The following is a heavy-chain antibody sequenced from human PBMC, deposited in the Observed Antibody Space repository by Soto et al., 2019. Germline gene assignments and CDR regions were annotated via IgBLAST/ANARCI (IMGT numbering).Heavy chain of an antibody. Sequence: PSETQSLTCAVYGGSFSGYYWSWIRQPPGKGLEWIGEINHSGSTNYNPSLKSRVTISVDTSKNQFSLKLSSVTAADTAVYYCARQRGNTKFNWFDPWGQGTLVTVSS. CDR1: GGSFSGYY. CDR2: INHSGST. D-gene: IGHD2-8*01. V-gene: IGHV4-34*01. CDR3: ARQRGNTKFNWFDP. J-gene: IGHJ5*02.